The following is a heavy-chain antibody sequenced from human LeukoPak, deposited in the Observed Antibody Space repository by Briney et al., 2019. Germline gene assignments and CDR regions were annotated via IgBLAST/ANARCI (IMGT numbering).Heavy chain of an antibody. CDR2: IIPILGTA. V-gene: IGHV1-69*04. J-gene: IGHJ6*02. D-gene: IGHD6-19*01. CDR3: ARVRYSSGWYRYYGMDV. CDR1: GGTFSSYA. Sequence: SVKVSCKASGGTFSSYAISWVRQAPGQGLEWMGRIIPILGTANYAQKFQGRVTITADKSTSTAYMELSSLRSEDTAVYYCARVRYSSGWYRYYGMDVWGQGTTVTVSS.